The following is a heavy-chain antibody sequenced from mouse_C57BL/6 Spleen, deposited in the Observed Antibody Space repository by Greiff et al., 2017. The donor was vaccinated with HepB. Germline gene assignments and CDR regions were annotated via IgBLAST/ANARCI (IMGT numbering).Heavy chain of an antibody. D-gene: IGHD1-1*01. J-gene: IGHJ1*03. CDR1: GYTFTDYE. CDR2: IDPETGGT. Sequence: VQLQQSGAELVRPGASVTLSCKASGYTFTDYEMHWVKQTPVHGLEWIGAIDPETGGTAYNQKFKGKAILTADKSSSTAYMELRSLTSEDSAVYYCTRLITTVVAKYFDVWGTGTTVTVSS. CDR3: TRLITTVVAKYFDV. V-gene: IGHV1-15*01.